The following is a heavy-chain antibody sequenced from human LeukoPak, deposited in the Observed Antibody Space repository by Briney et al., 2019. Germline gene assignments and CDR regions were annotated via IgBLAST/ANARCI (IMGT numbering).Heavy chain of an antibody. D-gene: IGHD1-26*01. CDR2: IWYDGSNK. J-gene: IGHJ4*02. Sequence: GGSLRLSCAASGFTFSSYGMHWVRQAPGKGLEWVAVIWYDGSNKYYADSVKGRFTISRDNSKNTLYLQMNSLRAEDTAVYYCARGGRTVGGNGQFDYWGQGTLVTISS. CDR3: ARGGRTVGGNGQFDY. CDR1: GFTFSSYG. V-gene: IGHV3-33*01.